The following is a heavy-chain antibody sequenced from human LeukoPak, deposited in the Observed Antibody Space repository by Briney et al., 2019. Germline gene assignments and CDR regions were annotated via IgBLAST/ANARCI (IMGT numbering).Heavy chain of an antibody. J-gene: IGHJ4*02. CDR1: GGSISSGSYY. CDR2: IYTSGST. Sequence: SETLSLTCTVSGGSISSGSYYWSWIRQPAGKGLEWIGRIYTSGSTNYNPSLKSRVTISVDTSKNQFSLKLSSVTAADTAVYYCARVPGRITIFGVDYSGYYFDYWGQGTLVTVSS. D-gene: IGHD3-3*01. CDR3: ARVPGRITIFGVDYSGYYFDY. V-gene: IGHV4-61*02.